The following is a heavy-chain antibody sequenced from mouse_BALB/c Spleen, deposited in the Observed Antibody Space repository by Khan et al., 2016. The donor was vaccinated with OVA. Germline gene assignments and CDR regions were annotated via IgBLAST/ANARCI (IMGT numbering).Heavy chain of an antibody. V-gene: IGHV2-6-1*01. Sequence: QIQLEESGPGLAAPSQSLSITCTISGFSLTNYGVHWIRQPPGKGLEWLVVIWSDGSTTYNLALQSRLTITKDNSQSQVFLKMNGLQTDDTAIYFCARQPYYHYNIMDYWGQGTSVTVSS. CDR1: GFSLTNYG. J-gene: IGHJ4*01. D-gene: IGHD2-10*01. CDR2: IWSDGST. CDR3: ARQPYYHYNIMDY.